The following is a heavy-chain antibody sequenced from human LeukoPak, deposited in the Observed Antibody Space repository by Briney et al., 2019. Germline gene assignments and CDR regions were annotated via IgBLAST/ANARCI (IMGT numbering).Heavy chain of an antibody. V-gene: IGHV3-30*04. Sequence: GGSLRLSCAASGFTFSSYAMHWVRQAPGKGLEWVAVISYDGSNKYYADSVKGRFTISRDNSKNTLYLQMNSLRAEDTVVYYCARAVTHYHYYTDVWGKGTTVTLS. CDR1: GFTFSSYA. CDR2: ISYDGSNK. D-gene: IGHD4-17*01. CDR3: ARAVTHYHYYTDV. J-gene: IGHJ6*03.